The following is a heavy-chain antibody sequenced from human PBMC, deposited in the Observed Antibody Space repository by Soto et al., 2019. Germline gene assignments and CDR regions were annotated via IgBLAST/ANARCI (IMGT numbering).Heavy chain of an antibody. CDR1: GFTFSDFY. CDR2: ISSGSTNI. Sequence: QVQLVESGGGLVKPGGSLRLSCAASGFTFSDFYMSWIRQAPGTGLEWISYISSGSTNIFYADSVKGRFTVPRDNAKNSVYLQMDSLRAEDTAVYYCARDRNAAASDYWGQGTLVTFSS. J-gene: IGHJ4*02. D-gene: IGHD1-1*01. V-gene: IGHV3-11*01. CDR3: ARDRNAAASDY.